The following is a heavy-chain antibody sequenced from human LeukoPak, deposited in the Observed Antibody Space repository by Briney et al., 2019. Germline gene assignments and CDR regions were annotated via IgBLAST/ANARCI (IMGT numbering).Heavy chain of an antibody. J-gene: IGHJ1*01. CDR2: ISNNGGYT. Sequence: GGSLRLSCAASGFTFSSSAMSWVRQAPGKGLEWVSAISNNGGYTYYADSVQGRFTISRDNAKNSLYLQMNSLRAEDTAVYYCARGSYYDSAGYFQHWGQGTLVTVSS. D-gene: IGHD3-22*01. CDR1: GFTFSSSA. V-gene: IGHV3-23*01. CDR3: ARGSYYDSAGYFQH.